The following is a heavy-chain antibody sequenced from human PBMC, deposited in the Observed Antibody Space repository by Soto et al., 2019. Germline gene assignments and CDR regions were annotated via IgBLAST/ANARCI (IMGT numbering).Heavy chain of an antibody. CDR2: ISAYNGNT. CDR3: ARAHYDILTGYYGAPLAY. D-gene: IGHD3-9*01. Sequence: ASVKVSCKASGYTFTSYGISWVRQAPGQGLEWMGWISAYNGNTNYAQKLQGRVTMTTDTPTSTAYMELRSLRSDDTAVYYCARAHYDILTGYYGAPLAYWGQGTLVTVSS. J-gene: IGHJ4*02. CDR1: GYTFTSYG. V-gene: IGHV1-18*01.